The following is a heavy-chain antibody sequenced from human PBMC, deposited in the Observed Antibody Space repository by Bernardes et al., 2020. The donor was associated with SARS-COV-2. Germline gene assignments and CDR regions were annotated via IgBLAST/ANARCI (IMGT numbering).Heavy chain of an antibody. CDR3: ARDIATTGSWFDP. V-gene: IGHV3-7*03. CDR1: GFIFSTYW. J-gene: IGHJ5*02. D-gene: IGHD3-10*01. CDR2: IKHDGSGK. Sequence: GGSLRLSCAGSGFIFSTYWMRWVRQAPGKGLEWVASIKHDGSGKYYVDSVKGRFTVSRDTDRSSIYMQMNNLRVEDTAVYYCARDIATTGSWFDPWGQGTLVTVSS.